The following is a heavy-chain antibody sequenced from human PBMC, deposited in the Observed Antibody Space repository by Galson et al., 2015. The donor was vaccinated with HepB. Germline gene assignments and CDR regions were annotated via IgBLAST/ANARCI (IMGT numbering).Heavy chain of an antibody. Sequence: SVKVSCKASGYTXXXQYIHXXXQAXXXGLXXXGLANXXXGATDYAQTLQGRVAMTIDTSTTTVYMELRSLRSDDTAVYYCARERDGYTEFDYWGQGALVIVSS. CDR3: ARERDGYTEFDY. D-gene: IGHD5-24*01. CDR2: ANXXXGAT. CDR1: GYTXXXQY. J-gene: IGHJ4*02. V-gene: IGHV1-46*01.